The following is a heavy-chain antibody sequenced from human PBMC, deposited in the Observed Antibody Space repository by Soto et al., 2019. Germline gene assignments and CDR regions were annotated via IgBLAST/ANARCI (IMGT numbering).Heavy chain of an antibody. Sequence: SETLSLTCAVYGGSFSGYYWSWIRQPPGKGLEWIGEINHSGSTNYNPSLKSRVTISVDTSKNQFSLKLSSVTAADTAVYYCARYSSSPSGWFDPWGQGTLVTVSS. CDR2: INHSGST. CDR1: GGSFSGYY. D-gene: IGHD6-13*01. CDR3: ARYSSSPSGWFDP. V-gene: IGHV4-34*01. J-gene: IGHJ5*02.